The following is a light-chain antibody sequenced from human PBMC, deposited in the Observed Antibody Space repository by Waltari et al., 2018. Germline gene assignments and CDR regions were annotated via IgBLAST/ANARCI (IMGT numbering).Light chain of an antibody. CDR2: SDN. CDR1: SSNIGDNF. CDR3: AAWDDNLNGPV. Sequence: TQPLSASGTPGQRVVLSCSGSSSNIGDNFVNWFQQLPGTPPKLIIFSDNQRPSGVPDRFSGSKSGTSASLAISGLQSEDEADYHCAAWDDNLNGPVFGGGTKLTVL. V-gene: IGLV1-44*01. J-gene: IGLJ3*02.